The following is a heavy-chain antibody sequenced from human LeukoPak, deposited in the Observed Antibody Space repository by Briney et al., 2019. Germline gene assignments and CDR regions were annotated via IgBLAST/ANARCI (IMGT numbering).Heavy chain of an antibody. D-gene: IGHD6-13*01. CDR1: GFTVSSNY. CDR2: ISASGGRT. J-gene: IGHJ4*02. Sequence: GGSLRLSCAASGFTVSSNYMSWVRQTPGKGLEWVSGISASGGRTEYADSVKGRFTISRDNSKNTLHLQMSSLRAEDTALYYCARATGGYSSRGAYDYWGQGTLVTVSS. CDR3: ARATGGYSSRGAYDY. V-gene: IGHV3-23*01.